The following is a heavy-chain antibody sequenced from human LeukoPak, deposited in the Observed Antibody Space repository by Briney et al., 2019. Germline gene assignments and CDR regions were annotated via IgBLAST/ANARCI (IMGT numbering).Heavy chain of an antibody. CDR2: IIPMFDTP. D-gene: IGHD6-19*01. Sequence: GASVKVSCKASGGTFRRNAINWVRQAPGQGLEWMGGIIPMFDTPNYAQKFQGRVTITADESTTTAYMELSRLTSNDTAVYYCARRDTSGWNNWFDPWGQGTLVTVSS. CDR1: GGTFRRNA. CDR3: ARRDTSGWNNWFDP. V-gene: IGHV1-69*13. J-gene: IGHJ5*02.